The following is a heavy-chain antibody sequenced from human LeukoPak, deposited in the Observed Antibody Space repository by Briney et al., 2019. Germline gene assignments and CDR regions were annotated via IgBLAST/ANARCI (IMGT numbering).Heavy chain of an antibody. CDR3: ARDLRYCDSGNCFLRDASDI. CDR2: ISAYNGNT. CDR1: GYTFTNYG. V-gene: IGHV1-18*01. Sequence: ASVKVSCKASGYTFTNYGISWVRQAPGQGLEWMGWISAYNGNTNYAQKFQGRVTMTTDTSTSTAYMELRSLRSDDTAVYYCARDLRYCDSGNCFLRDASDIWGQGTMVTVSS. J-gene: IGHJ3*02. D-gene: IGHD2-15*01.